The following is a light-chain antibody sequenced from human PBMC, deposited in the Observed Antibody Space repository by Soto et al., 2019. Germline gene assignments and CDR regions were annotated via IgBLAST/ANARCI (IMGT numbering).Light chain of an antibody. Sequence: EIVLTQSPGTLSLSPGERATLSCRASQSVSSSYLAWYQQKPGQAPRLLIYGASSRATGIPDRFSGSRSGTDFTLTISRLEPEDFALYYCQQYGSSRTWTFGQGTKVEIK. CDR2: GAS. V-gene: IGKV3-20*01. CDR3: QQYGSSRTWT. CDR1: QSVSSSY. J-gene: IGKJ1*01.